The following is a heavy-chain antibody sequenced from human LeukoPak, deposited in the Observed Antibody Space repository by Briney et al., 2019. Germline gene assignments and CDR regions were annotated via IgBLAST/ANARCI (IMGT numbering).Heavy chain of an antibody. Sequence: PSETLSLTCTVSGGSISSYYWSWIRQPPGKGLEWIGYIYYSGSTNYNPSLKSRVTISVDTSKNQFSLKLSSVTAADTAVYYCASANYYYYYYMDVWGKGTTVTVSS. CDR2: IYYSGST. CDR1: GGSISSYY. CDR3: ASANYYYYYYMDV. V-gene: IGHV4-59*01. J-gene: IGHJ6*03.